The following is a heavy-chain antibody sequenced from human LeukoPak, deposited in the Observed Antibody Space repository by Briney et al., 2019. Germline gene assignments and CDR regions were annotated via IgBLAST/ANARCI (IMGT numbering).Heavy chain of an antibody. Sequence: PSETLSLACAVYGASFNTYYWTWIRQSLDKGLEWIGEVKHDGDTNVNPSLRSRVVMSVDASKNQFSLKMTSVTAADTAIYFCARGPVALPNDRLSLFFDFWGQGTLVTVSS. CDR3: ARGPVALPNDRLSLFFDF. V-gene: IGHV4-34*01. CDR2: VKHDGDT. CDR1: GASFNTYY. J-gene: IGHJ5*01. D-gene: IGHD2-8*01.